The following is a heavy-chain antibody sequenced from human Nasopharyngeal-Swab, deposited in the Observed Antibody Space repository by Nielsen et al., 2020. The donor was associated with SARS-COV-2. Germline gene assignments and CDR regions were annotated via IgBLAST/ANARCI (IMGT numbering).Heavy chain of an antibody. J-gene: IGHJ4*02. V-gene: IGHV3-7*01. CDR1: GFTFSSYA. D-gene: IGHD5-12*01. CDR2: IKQDGSEK. Sequence: GESLKISCAASGFTFSSYAMHWVRQAPGKGLEWVANIKQDGSEKYYVDSVKGRFTISRDNAKTSLYLQMNSLRAEDTAVYYCARSDYSGYDLYFDYWGQGTLVTVSS. CDR3: ARSDYSGYDLYFDY.